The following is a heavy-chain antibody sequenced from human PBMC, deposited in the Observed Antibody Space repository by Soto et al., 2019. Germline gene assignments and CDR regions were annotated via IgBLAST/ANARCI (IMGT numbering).Heavy chain of an antibody. Sequence: QVQLVQSGAEVKKPGSSVKVSCKASGGTFSSYAISWVRQAPGQGLEWMGGIIPIFGTANYAQKFQGRVTITADESTSPDYMELSSLRSEDTAVYYCARRYCSGGSCSEADYYYYGMDVWGQGTTVTVSS. V-gene: IGHV1-69*01. CDR2: IIPIFGTA. CDR3: ARRYCSGGSCSEADYYYYGMDV. CDR1: GGTFSSYA. J-gene: IGHJ6*02. D-gene: IGHD2-15*01.